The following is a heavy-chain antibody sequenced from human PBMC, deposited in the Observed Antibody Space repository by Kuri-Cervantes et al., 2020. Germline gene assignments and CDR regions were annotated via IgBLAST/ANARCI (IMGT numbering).Heavy chain of an antibody. CDR1: GFTFSSYG. CDR2: ISYDGSNK. CDR3: AKDGDENDDY. V-gene: IGHV3-30*18. Sequence: GESLKISCAASGFTFSSYGMHWVRQAPGKGLEWVAVISYDGSNKYYADSVKSRFTISRDNSKNTLYLQMNSLRAEDTALYYCAKDGDENDDYWGPGTLVTGST. D-gene: IGHD1-1*01. J-gene: IGHJ4*02.